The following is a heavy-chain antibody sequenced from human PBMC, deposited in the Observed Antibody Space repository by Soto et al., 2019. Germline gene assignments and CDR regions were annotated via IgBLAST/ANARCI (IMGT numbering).Heavy chain of an antibody. CDR3: AREEGSAYNFGYGMAV. CDR2: IYNGGRP. D-gene: IGHD5-18*01. J-gene: IGHJ6*04. CDR1: GFTVRTNF. Sequence: EMQLVETGGDLIQPGGSLRLSCAASGFTVRTNFMNWVRQAPGKGLEWVSIIYNGGRPDYADSVKGRFTVSRDNSKNTLYPQMNSLRVEDTGVYYCAREEGSAYNFGYGMAVWGEGTTVTVSS. V-gene: IGHV3-53*02.